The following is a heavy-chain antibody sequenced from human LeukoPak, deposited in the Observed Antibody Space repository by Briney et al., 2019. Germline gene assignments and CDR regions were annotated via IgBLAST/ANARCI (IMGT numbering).Heavy chain of an antibody. J-gene: IGHJ5*02. D-gene: IGHD5-12*01. V-gene: IGHV4-59*08. CDR3: ARTIGKIVANWFDP. CDR1: GGSISSYY. CDR2: IYYSGST. Sequence: SETLSLTCTVSGGSISSYYWSWIRQPPGKGLEWIGYIYYSGSTNYNPSLKSRVTISVDTSKNQFSLKLSSVTAADTAVYYCARTIGKIVANWFDPWGQGTLVTVSS.